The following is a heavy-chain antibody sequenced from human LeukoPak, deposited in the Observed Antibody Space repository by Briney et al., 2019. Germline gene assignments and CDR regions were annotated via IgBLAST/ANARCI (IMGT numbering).Heavy chain of an antibody. J-gene: IGHJ4*02. D-gene: IGHD5-12*01. V-gene: IGHV3-48*01. CDR1: GFTFNNYD. CDR2: ISSSSSII. Sequence: PGGSLRLSCAASGFTFNNYDMIWVRQAPGKGLEWVSYISSSSSIIYYADSVKGRFTISRDTAKNSLYLQMNSLRAEDTAVYYCARTIDIDYWGQGTLVTVSS. CDR3: ARTIDIDY.